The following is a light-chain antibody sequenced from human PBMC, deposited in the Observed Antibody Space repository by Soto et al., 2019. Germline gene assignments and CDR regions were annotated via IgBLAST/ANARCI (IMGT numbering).Light chain of an antibody. CDR3: QHYSLYSPWT. Sequence: DIHMTQSPSSLSVSVGDRVTITCRTSQNINAWLAWYQQRTGQAPKLLIYDASTVQSGVPSRFSGSGSGTEFTLTISSLQPDDSATYYCQHYSLYSPWTFGQGTKVEIK. V-gene: IGKV1-5*01. CDR2: DAS. J-gene: IGKJ1*01. CDR1: QNINAW.